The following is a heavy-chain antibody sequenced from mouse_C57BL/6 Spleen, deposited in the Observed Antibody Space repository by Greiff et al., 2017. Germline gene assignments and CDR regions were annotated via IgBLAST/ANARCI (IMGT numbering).Heavy chain of an antibody. CDR3: AREPYYYAMDY. CDR2: IYPGRGST. Sequence: VQLQQPGAELVKPGASVKMSCKASGYTFTSYWITWVKQRPGQGLEWIGDIYPGRGSTNYNEKFKSKATLTVDTSSSTAYMQLSSLTSEDSAVYYCAREPYYYAMDYWGQGTSVTVSS. V-gene: IGHV1-55*01. CDR1: GYTFTSYW. J-gene: IGHJ4*01.